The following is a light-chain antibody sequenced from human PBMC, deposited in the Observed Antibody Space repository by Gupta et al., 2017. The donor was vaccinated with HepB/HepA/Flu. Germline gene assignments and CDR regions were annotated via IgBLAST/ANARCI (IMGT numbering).Light chain of an antibody. V-gene: IGLV4-69*01. CDR1: SGHSSYA. CDR2: LNSDGSH. Sequence: LVVTQSPSASASLGASVKLTSTLSSGHSSYAITWHQQQPEKGPRYLMRLNSDGSHTKGDGLPDRFSGSSAGAERYLTISGLHSEDEADYYCQTWGTDIVVFGGGTKLTVL. J-gene: IGLJ2*01. CDR3: QTWGTDIVV.